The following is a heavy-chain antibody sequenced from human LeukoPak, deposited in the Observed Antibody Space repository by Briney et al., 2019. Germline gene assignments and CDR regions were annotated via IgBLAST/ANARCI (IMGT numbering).Heavy chain of an antibody. D-gene: IGHD3-22*01. CDR1: GGTFSSYA. CDR3: ARDDYYDSSGSRAGAFDI. J-gene: IGHJ3*02. V-gene: IGHV1-69*05. CDR2: IIPIFGTA. Sequence: SVKVSCKASGGTFSSYAISWVRQAPGQGPEWMGRIIPIFGTANYAQKFQGRVTITTDESTSTAYMELSSLRSEDTAVYYCARDDYYDSSGSRAGAFDIWGQGTMVTVSS.